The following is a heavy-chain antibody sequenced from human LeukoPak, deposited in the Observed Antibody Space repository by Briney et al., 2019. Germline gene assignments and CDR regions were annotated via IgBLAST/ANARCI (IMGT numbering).Heavy chain of an antibody. CDR1: GYRFTAYW. V-gene: IGHV5-51*01. CDR3: ARRTGNGTYYSLFFDY. Sequence: GESLKISCKASGYRFTAYWIGWVRQMPGKGLEWMGVIHPVDSDTTYSPSFQGQVTISADKSNNIAYLEWDSLKASDSGTYYCARRTGNGTYYSLFFDYWGQGALVTVSS. J-gene: IGHJ4*02. CDR2: IHPVDSDT. D-gene: IGHD1-26*01.